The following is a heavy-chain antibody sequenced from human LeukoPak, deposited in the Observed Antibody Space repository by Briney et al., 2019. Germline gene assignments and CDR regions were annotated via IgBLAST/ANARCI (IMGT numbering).Heavy chain of an antibody. V-gene: IGHV4-59*01. CDR1: GGSISSYY. CDR3: ARAGRYCSSTSCYYYGMDV. Sequence: SETLSLTCTVSGGSISSYYWSWIRQPPGKGLEWIGYIYYSGSTNYNPSLKSRVTISVDTSKNQFSLKLSSVTAADTAVYYCARAGRYCSSTSCYYYGMDVWGQGTTVTVSS. J-gene: IGHJ6*02. D-gene: IGHD2-2*01. CDR2: IYYSGST.